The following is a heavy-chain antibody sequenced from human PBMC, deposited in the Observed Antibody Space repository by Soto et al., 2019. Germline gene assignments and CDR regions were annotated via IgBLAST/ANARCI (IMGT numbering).Heavy chain of an antibody. CDR2: INPSGGST. J-gene: IGHJ4*02. V-gene: IGHV1-46*01. CDR1: GYTFTRYD. CDR3: ARSYYDSSGYPYPLVDY. D-gene: IGHD3-22*01. Sequence: ASVKVSCKTSGYTFTRYDFTWVRQAPGQGLEWIGIINPSGGSTSYAQKFQGRVTMTRDTSTSTVYMELSSLRSEDTAVYYCARSYYDSSGYPYPLVDYWGQGTLVTVSS.